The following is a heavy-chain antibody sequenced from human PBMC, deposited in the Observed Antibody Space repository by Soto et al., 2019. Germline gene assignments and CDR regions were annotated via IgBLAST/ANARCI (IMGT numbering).Heavy chain of an antibody. CDR1: GGSMSNSSYY. CDR2: MYFSGFYSGST. CDR3: ARGFDILTFGFCLDY. Sequence: KPSETLSLTCTVSGGSMSNSSYYWGWIRQSPGKGLEWIANMYFSGFYSGSTSYNPSLKSRVTISVDTSKNQFSLQVSSVTAADTAVYYCARGFDILTFGFCLDYWGQGTLVTVYS. D-gene: IGHD3-9*01. V-gene: IGHV4-39*01. J-gene: IGHJ4*02.